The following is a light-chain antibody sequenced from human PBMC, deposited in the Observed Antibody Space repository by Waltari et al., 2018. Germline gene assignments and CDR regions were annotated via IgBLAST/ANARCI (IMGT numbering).Light chain of an antibody. CDR1: QGIKSF. CDR2: AAS. Sequence: DIHLTQSPSFLSASVGDRLTITCRASQGIKSFLAWYQQKPGKAPKLLIYAASTLQSGVPSRFSGSGSGTEFTLTISSLQPEDFAAYSCQQLSTYPWTFGQGTRLEIK. CDR3: QQLSTYPWT. V-gene: IGKV1-9*01. J-gene: IGKJ2*02.